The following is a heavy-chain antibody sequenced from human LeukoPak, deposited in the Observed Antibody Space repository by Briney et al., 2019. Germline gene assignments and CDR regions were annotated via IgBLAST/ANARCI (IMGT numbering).Heavy chain of an antibody. D-gene: IGHD3-22*01. CDR3: AREPLTYYYDSSGYQGYFQH. V-gene: IGHV1-2*02. CDR1: GYTFSDYY. J-gene: IGHJ1*01. CDR2: IVPHSGGT. Sequence: ASVKVSCKTSGYTFSDYYIHWVRQAPGQGLEWMGWIVPHSGGTKYAQKFQGRVTMTTDTSTSTAYMELRSLRFDDTAVYYCAREPLTYYYDSSGYQGYFQHWGQGTLVTVSS.